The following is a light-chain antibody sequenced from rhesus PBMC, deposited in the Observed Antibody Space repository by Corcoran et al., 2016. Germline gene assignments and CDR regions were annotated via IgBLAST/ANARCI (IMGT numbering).Light chain of an antibody. CDR2: KAS. J-gene: IGKJ2*01. CDR3: QQYSSSPYS. V-gene: IGKV1-22*01. Sequence: DIQMTQSPSSLSASVGDTVTITCRASQSISSWLAWYQPKTGKAPNLLIYKASSLQSGVPSRVSGSGAGTDFTLTISSLQSEDFATYYCQQYSSSPYSFGQGTKVEIK. CDR1: QSISSW.